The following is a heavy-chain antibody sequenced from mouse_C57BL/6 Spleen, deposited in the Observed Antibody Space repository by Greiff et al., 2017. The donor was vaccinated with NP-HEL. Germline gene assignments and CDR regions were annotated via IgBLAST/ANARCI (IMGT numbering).Heavy chain of an antibody. CDR3: ARGYYYGSSPYWYFDV. D-gene: IGHD1-1*01. CDR2: IYPGSGNT. Sequence: QVQLKESGAELVRPGASVKLSCKASGYTFTDYYINWVKQRPGQGLEWIARIYPGSGNTYYNEKFKGKATLTAEKSSSTAYMQLSSLTSEDSAVYFCARGYYYGSSPYWYFDVWGTGTTVTVSS. V-gene: IGHV1-76*01. CDR1: GYTFTDYY. J-gene: IGHJ1*03.